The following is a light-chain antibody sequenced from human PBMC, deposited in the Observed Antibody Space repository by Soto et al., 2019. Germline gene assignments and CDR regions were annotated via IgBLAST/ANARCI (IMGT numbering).Light chain of an antibody. CDR3: QQYGSSPRLT. Sequence: VLTQSPGTLSLSPGERATLSCRASQSVSSSYLAWYQQKPGQAPRLLIYGASSRATGIPDRFSGSGSGTDFTLTISRLEPEDFAVYYCQQYGSSPRLTFGGGTKVDIK. J-gene: IGKJ4*01. V-gene: IGKV3-20*01. CDR1: QSVSSSY. CDR2: GAS.